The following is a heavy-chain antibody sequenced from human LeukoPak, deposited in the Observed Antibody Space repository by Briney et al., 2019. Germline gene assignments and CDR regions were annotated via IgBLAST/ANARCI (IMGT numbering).Heavy chain of an antibody. J-gene: IGHJ4*02. CDR3: ARASWVLRFLEWLFDIDY. D-gene: IGHD3-3*01. CDR2: INPNSGGT. Sequence: GASVKVSCKASGYTFTGYYMHWVRQAPGQGLERMGWINPNSGGTNYAQKFQGRVTMTRDTSISTAYMELSRLRSDDTAVYYCARASWVLRFLEWLFDIDYWGQGTLVTVSS. V-gene: IGHV1-2*02. CDR1: GYTFTGYY.